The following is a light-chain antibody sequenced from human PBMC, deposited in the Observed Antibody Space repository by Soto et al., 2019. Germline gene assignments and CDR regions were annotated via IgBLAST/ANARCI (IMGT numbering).Light chain of an antibody. CDR1: SSDVGGYNY. V-gene: IGLV2-14*01. J-gene: IGLJ1*01. CDR3: SSYTSSSTLFYV. Sequence: QSVLTQPPSASGSPGQSVAISCTGTSSDVGGYNYVSWYQQHPGKAPKLMIYEVSNRPSGVSNRFSGSKSGNTASLTISGLQAEHEADYYCSSYTSSSTLFYVFGTGTKLTVL. CDR2: EVS.